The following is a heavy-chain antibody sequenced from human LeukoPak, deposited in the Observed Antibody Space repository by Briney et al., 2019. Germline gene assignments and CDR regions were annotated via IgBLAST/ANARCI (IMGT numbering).Heavy chain of an antibody. CDR1: GYTFTGYY. J-gene: IGHJ6*03. D-gene: IGHD2-15*01. CDR2: INPNSGGT. CDR3: ARDLVVVAGGYYYYMDV. V-gene: IGHV1-2*02. Sequence: ASVKVSCKASGYTFTGYYMHWVRQAPGQGLEWMGWINPNSGGTNYAQKFQGRVTMTRDTSISTAYMELSRLRSDDTAVYYCARDLVVVAGGYYYYMDVWGKGTTVTVSS.